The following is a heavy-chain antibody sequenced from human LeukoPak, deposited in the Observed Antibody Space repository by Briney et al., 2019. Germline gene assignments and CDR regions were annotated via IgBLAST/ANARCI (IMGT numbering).Heavy chain of an antibody. D-gene: IGHD3-10*01. J-gene: IGHJ4*02. CDR2: VSHSESS. CDR1: GYSISSGYY. CDR3: ASHYQHSGTDY. Sequence: SETLSLTCTVSGYSISSGYYWGWIRQSPGKGLEWIGYVSHSESSLYNPSFKSRVIISVDASKNQFSLSLTSVTAADTAVYYCASHYQHSGTDYWGQGSLVIVSS. V-gene: IGHV4-38-2*02.